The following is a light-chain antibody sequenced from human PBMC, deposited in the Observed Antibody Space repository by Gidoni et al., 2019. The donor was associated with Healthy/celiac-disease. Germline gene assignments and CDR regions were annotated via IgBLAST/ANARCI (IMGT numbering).Light chain of an antibody. CDR1: QSVSSSY. V-gene: IGKV3-20*01. Sequence: EIVLTQSPCTLPLSPGERATLSCRASQSVSSSYLAWYQQKPGQAPRLLIYGASSRATGIPDRFSGSGSGTDFTLTISRLEPEDFAVYYCQQYGSSPLYTFGQGTKLEIK. CDR3: QQYGSSPLYT. CDR2: GAS. J-gene: IGKJ2*01.